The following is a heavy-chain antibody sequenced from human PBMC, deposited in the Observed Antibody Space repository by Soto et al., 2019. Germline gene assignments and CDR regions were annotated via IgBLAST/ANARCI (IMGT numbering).Heavy chain of an antibody. CDR2: IHDSGST. V-gene: IGHV4-61*03. Sequence: SETLSLTCTVPGGSVNIDTYYWSWLLQPPGKGLVGIGFIHDSGSTNYNPSLKVRVTMSVDTSKIHFSLKLTSVTATDTAVYYCAGSGYRNCSGGSGYQSSHAFDMWGEGTMVTVSS. CDR3: AGSGYRNCSGGSGYQSSHAFDM. J-gene: IGHJ3*02. D-gene: IGHD2-15*01. CDR1: GGSVNIDTYY.